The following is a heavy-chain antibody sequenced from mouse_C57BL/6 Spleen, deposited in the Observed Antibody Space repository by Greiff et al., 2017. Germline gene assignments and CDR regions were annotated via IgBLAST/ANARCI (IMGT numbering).Heavy chain of an antibody. CDR2: IYPGDGDT. CDR3: ARSPGGYCDV. Sequence: QVQLQQSGAELVKPGASVKISCKASGYAFSSYWMNWVKQRPGEGLEWIEQIYPGDGDTNYNGKFKGKATLTADKSSSTAYMEHSSLTSEDSAVYYCARSPGGYCDVWGTGTTVTVSS. CDR1: GYAFSSYW. V-gene: IGHV1-80*01. J-gene: IGHJ1*03.